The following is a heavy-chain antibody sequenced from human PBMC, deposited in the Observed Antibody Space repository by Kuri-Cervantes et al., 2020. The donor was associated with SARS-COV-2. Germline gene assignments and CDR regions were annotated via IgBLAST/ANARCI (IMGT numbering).Heavy chain of an antibody. CDR1: GGSFSGYY. Sequence: SETLSLTCAVYGGSFSGYYWSWIRQPPGKGLEWIGEINHSGSTNYNPSLKSRVTISVDTSKNQFSLKLSSVTAADTAVYYCARRYYYMDVWGKGTTVTVSS. CDR2: INHSGST. CDR3: ARRYYYMDV. J-gene: IGHJ6*03. V-gene: IGHV4-34*01.